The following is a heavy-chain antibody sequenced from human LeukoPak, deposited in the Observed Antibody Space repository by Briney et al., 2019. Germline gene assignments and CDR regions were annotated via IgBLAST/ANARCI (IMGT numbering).Heavy chain of an antibody. V-gene: IGHV4-59*12. CDR3: ARVADIVATRYFDY. Sequence: SETLSLTCTVSGGSIGSYFWNWIRQPPGKGLEWIGYVYYSGSTNYNPSLKSRVTISVDTSKNQFSLKLSSVTAADTAVYYCARVADIVATRYFDYWGQGTLVTVSS. D-gene: IGHD5-12*01. J-gene: IGHJ4*02. CDR2: VYYSGST. CDR1: GGSIGSYF.